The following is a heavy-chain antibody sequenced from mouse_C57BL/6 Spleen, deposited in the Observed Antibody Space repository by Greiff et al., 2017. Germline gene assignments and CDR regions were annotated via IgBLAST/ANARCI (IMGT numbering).Heavy chain of an antibody. CDR1: GYTFTDYE. CDR3: TRDAGLRRTSWFAY. D-gene: IGHD2-4*01. Sequence: VQLHQSGAELVRPGASVTLSCKASGYTFTDYEMHWVKQTPVHGLEWIGAIDPETGGTAYNQKFKGKAILTAAKSSSTAYMELRSLTSEDSAVYYCTRDAGLRRTSWFAYWGQGTLVTVSA. CDR2: IDPETGGT. J-gene: IGHJ3*01. V-gene: IGHV1-15*01.